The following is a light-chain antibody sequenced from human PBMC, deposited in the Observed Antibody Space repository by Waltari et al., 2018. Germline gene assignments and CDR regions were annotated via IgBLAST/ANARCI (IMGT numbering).Light chain of an antibody. J-gene: IGKJ5*01. Sequence: EIVMTQSPATLSVSPGESATPSCRASQSVRSNSAWYQQKPGQAPRLLIYHASTRATGIPARFSGSGSGTEFTLTISSLQSEDFAVYYCHHYYIWPMTFGQGTRLEIK. CDR3: HHYYIWPMT. V-gene: IGKV3-15*01. CDR2: HAS. CDR1: QSVRSN.